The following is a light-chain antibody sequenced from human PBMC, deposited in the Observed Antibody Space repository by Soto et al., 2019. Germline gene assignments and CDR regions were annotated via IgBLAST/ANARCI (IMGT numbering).Light chain of an antibody. V-gene: IGLV2-14*01. CDR3: ISKTSTTTPYV. J-gene: IGLJ1*01. CDR1: SGDVGGFHY. CDR2: EVS. Sequence: QAVVTQPASVSGSPGQSITISCTGTSGDVGGFHYVSWYQQHPGKAPKLMIYEVSNRPSGVSNRFSGSKSGNTASLTISGLRAEDEADYYCISKTSTTTPYVFGTGTKVTVL.